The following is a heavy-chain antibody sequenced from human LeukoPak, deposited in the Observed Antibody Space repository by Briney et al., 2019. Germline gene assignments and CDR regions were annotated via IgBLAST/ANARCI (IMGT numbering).Heavy chain of an antibody. D-gene: IGHD5-24*01. J-gene: IGHJ4*02. V-gene: IGHV3-48*04. Sequence: GGSLRLSCAASGFTFDIYGTNWIRQAPGKGLEWVSHISSGSSPKYYADSVRGRFTISRDNAKKSLYLQMNSLRVEDTAVYYCARGDGTFWGLPFWGQGTLVTVSS. CDR2: ISSGSSPK. CDR1: GFTFDIYG. CDR3: ARGDGTFWGLPF.